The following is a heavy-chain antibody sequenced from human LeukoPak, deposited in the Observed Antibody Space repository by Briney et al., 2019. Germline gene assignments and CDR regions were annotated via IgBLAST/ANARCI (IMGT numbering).Heavy chain of an antibody. CDR2: ISYDGSNK. Sequence: GGSLRLSCAASGFTFSSYGMHWVRQAPGKGLEWVAVISYDGSNKYYADSVKGRFTISRDNSKNTLYLQMNSLRAEDTAVYYCARWARIAARPYYYYYMDVWGKGTTVTVSS. D-gene: IGHD6-6*01. CDR3: ARWARIAARPYYYYYMDV. V-gene: IGHV3-30*03. J-gene: IGHJ6*03. CDR1: GFTFSSYG.